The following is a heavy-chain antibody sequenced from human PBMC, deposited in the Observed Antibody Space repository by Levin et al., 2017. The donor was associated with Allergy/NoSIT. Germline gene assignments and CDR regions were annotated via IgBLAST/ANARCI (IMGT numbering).Heavy chain of an antibody. Sequence: SETLSLTCSVSGDSISRGFYYWSWIRQPAGAGLEWIGRIYVTGSTTYSPSLKSRVTISLDRSKAQVSLKNNSVTAADTAVYYGARDVEGISGYKPYCYMDVWGKGTTVTVSS. CDR1: GDSISRGFYY. D-gene: IGHD5-12*01. CDR2: IYVTGST. CDR3: ARDVEGISGYKPYCYMDV. J-gene: IGHJ6*03. V-gene: IGHV4-61*02.